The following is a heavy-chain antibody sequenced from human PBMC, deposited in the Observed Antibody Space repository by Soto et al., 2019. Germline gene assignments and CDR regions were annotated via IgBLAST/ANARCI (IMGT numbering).Heavy chain of an antibody. D-gene: IGHD5-18*01. CDR2: SSVTSSYT. CDR3: AKSAPGNNYGGNAFDI. J-gene: IGHJ3*02. CDR1: GFTFSDYY. V-gene: IGHV3-11*06. Sequence: GGSLRLSCAASGFTFSDYYMNWIRQAPGKGLEWISYSSVTSSYTKYADSVKGRFTISRDNARNSLYLQMYSLRAEDTAVYYCAKSAPGNNYGGNAFDIWGQGTMVTVPS.